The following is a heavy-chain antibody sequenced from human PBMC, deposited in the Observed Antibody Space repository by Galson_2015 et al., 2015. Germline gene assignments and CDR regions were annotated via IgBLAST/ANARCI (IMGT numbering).Heavy chain of an antibody. V-gene: IGHV3-48*03. CDR1: GFTFSSYE. D-gene: IGHD2-15*01. Sequence: SLRLPCAASGFTFSSYEMNWVRQAPGRGLEWVSYINTNGNSVSYADSVKGRFTISRDNAKMSLYLQMHSLRDEDTAVYYCARVRYCSGGRCPDYWGQGTLVTVSS. J-gene: IGHJ4*02. CDR3: ARVRYCSGGRCPDY. CDR2: INTNGNSV.